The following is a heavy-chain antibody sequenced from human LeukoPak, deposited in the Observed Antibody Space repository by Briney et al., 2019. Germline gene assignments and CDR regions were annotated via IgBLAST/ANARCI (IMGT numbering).Heavy chain of an antibody. CDR3: ARSPVVVTANHAFDV. CDR2: IYYSGST. V-gene: IGHV4-39*01. Sequence: SETLSLTCTVSGGSISGSNYYWGWIRPPPGKGLEWLGSIYYSGSTYYNPSLKSRVTISVDTSKNQFSLKLSSVTAADTAVYYCARSPVVVTANHAFDVWGQGTMVTVSS. D-gene: IGHD2-21*02. CDR1: GGSISGSNYY. J-gene: IGHJ3*01.